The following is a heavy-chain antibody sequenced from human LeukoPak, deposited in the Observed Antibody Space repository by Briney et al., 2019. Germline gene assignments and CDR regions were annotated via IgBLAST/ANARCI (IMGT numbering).Heavy chain of an antibody. CDR2: IHAYNCNT. D-gene: IGHD1-26*01. CDR1: RYTVTSYG. CDR3: ARDPSIVGATNFDY. J-gene: IGHJ4*02. V-gene: IGHV1-18*01. Sequence: ASVKVSCKAARYTVTSYGISWVRQAPGQELEWMGWIHAYNCNTNYAQKLQGRVTMTTDTSTLKVYMELRSLRSDDTAVYYCARDPSIVGATNFDYWGQGTLVTVSS.